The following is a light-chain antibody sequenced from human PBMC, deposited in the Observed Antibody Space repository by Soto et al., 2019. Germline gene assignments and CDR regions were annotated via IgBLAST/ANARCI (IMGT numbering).Light chain of an antibody. CDR3: QQYTAWPLT. Sequence: EIVMTQTAATLSVSTGERATLSCRASQSVSSNLSWYQQKPGQAPRLLIYGASTRATGIPARFSGSESGTDFTLAISRLEPEDFAVYNCQQYTAWPLTFGGGTKVDIK. CDR1: QSVSSN. J-gene: IGKJ4*01. CDR2: GAS. V-gene: IGKV3-15*01.